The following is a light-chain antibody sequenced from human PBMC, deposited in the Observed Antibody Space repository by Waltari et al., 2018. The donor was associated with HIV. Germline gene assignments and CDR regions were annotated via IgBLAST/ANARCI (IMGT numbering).Light chain of an antibody. J-gene: IGLJ2*01. CDR3: GTWDSSLSAVV. CDR2: DNN. CDR1: SSNIGNIY. Sequence: QSVLTPPPSVSAAPGQKVTISCSGSSSNIGNIYVSWYQQLPGTAPKLRIYDNNKRPSGIPDRFSGSKSGSSATLGITGLQTGDEADYYCGTWDSSLSAVVFGGGTKLTVL. V-gene: IGLV1-51*01.